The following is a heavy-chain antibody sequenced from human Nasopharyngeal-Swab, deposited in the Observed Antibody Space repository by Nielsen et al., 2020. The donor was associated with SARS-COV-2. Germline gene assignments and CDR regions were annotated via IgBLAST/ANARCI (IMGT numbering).Heavy chain of an antibody. CDR3: TRHFDIVTGYEFFFDY. J-gene: IGHJ4*02. CDR2: ISTYSGNT. V-gene: IGHV1-18*04. Sequence: ASVKVSCKASGYNFISYVVTWVRQAPGQGLEWMGWISTYSGNTDYAQKFQGRVTMTTDKSTRTVYMELRSLRSDDTAVYYCTRHFDIVTGYEFFFDYWGQGTLVTVSS. D-gene: IGHD3-9*01. CDR1: GYNFISYV.